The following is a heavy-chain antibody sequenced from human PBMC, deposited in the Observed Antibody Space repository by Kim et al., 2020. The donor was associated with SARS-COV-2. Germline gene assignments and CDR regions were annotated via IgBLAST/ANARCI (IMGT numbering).Heavy chain of an antibody. J-gene: IGHJ6*02. Sequence: SSKMRVTISVDTSKNQFSLRLGCVTAADTAVYYCARGITIFGVVTNGMDVWGQGTTVTVSS. CDR3: ARGITIFGVVTNGMDV. V-gene: IGHV4-31*02. D-gene: IGHD3-3*01.